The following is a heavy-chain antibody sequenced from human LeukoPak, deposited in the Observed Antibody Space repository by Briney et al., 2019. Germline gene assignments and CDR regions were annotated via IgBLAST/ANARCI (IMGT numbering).Heavy chain of an antibody. Sequence: GGSLGLSCAASGFTFSSYAMHWVRQAPGKGLEWVAVISYDGSNKYYADSVKGRFTISRDNSKNTLYLQMNSLRAEDTAVYYCAKGGCSSTSCYRNWFDPWGQGTLVTVSS. V-gene: IGHV3-30*04. CDR2: ISYDGSNK. CDR3: AKGGCSSTSCYRNWFDP. D-gene: IGHD2-2*01. CDR1: GFTFSSYA. J-gene: IGHJ5*02.